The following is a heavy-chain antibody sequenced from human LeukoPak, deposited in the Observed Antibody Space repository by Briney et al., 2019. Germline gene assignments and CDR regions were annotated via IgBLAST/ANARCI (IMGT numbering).Heavy chain of an antibody. J-gene: IGHJ4*02. D-gene: IGHD4/OR15-4a*01. V-gene: IGHV3-53*01. Sequence: GGSLRLSCAASGFAVSRKYVSWVRQAPRKGLEWVAVIYTDASTYYADSVKGRFTISRDNSKNTVYLQMNSLRAEDTAVYYCIRDYGDYWGQGTLVTVSS. CDR1: GFAVSRKY. CDR3: IRDYGDY. CDR2: IYTDAST.